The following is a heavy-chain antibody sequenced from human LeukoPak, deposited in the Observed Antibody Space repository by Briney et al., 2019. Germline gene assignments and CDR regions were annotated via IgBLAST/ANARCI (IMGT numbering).Heavy chain of an antibody. CDR1: GGSIKNYY. D-gene: IGHD3-10*01. CDR3: TRDVPRGTGYMDV. CDR2: IYYSGST. V-gene: IGHV4-59*01. J-gene: IGHJ6*03. Sequence: SETLSLTCTVSGGSIKNYYWTWIPQPPGKGLEWIGYIYYSGSTSSHPSLKSRVTISVDTSKNQFSLRLKYVTAADTAVYYCTRDVPRGTGYMDVWGKGTTVTVSS.